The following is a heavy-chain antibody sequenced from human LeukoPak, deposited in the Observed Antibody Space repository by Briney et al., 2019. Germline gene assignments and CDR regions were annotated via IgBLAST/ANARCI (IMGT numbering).Heavy chain of an antibody. CDR2: IIPIFGTA. J-gene: IGHJ5*02. CDR1: GGTFSSYA. D-gene: IGHD1-26*01. Sequence: ASVKVSCKASGGTFSSYAISWVRQAPGQGLEWMGGIIPIFGTANYAQKFQGRVTITADESTSTAYMELSSLRSEDTAVYYCARDNSVGDVAWWFDPWGQGTLVTVSS. CDR3: ARDNSVGDVAWWFDP. V-gene: IGHV1-69*01.